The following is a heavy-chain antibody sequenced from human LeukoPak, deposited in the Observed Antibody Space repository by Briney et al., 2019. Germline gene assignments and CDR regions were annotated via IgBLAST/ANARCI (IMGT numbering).Heavy chain of an antibody. CDR2: IYYSGST. CDR1: GGSISSGDYY. D-gene: IGHD3/OR15-3a*01. CDR3: ARWTKSHDAFDI. Sequence: SETLSLTCTVSGGSISSGDYYWSWIRQPPGKGLEWIGYIYYSGSTYYNPSLKSRVTISVDTSKNQFSLKLSSVTAADTAVYYCARWTKSHDAFDIWGQGTMVTVSS. V-gene: IGHV4-30-4*08. J-gene: IGHJ3*02.